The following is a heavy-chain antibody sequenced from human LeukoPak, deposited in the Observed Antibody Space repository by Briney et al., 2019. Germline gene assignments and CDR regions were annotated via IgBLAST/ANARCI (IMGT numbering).Heavy chain of an antibody. CDR3: ARLGTYSSGWYSDY. Sequence: SVKVSGKASGGTCSSYAISWVRQAPGQGLEWMGGIIPIFGTANYAQKFQGRVTITADKSTSTAYMELSSLRSEDTAMYYCARLGTYSSGWYSDYWGQGTLVTVSS. CDR2: IIPIFGTA. V-gene: IGHV1-69*06. J-gene: IGHJ4*02. D-gene: IGHD6-19*01. CDR1: GGTCSSYA.